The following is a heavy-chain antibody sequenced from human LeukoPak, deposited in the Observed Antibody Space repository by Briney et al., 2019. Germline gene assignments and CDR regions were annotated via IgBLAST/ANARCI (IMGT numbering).Heavy chain of an antibody. CDR3: ARVGIQRQFDL. V-gene: IGHV3-74*01. D-gene: IGHD5-18*01. Sequence: GGSLRLSCAASGFTFSSYWMVWVRQAPGKGLVWVSSINNDGSKTNYADSVKGRFTISRDNAKNTLYLQMNSLRAEDTAVYYCARVGIQRQFDLWGQETLVTVSS. CDR2: INNDGSKT. CDR1: GFTFSSYW. J-gene: IGHJ5*02.